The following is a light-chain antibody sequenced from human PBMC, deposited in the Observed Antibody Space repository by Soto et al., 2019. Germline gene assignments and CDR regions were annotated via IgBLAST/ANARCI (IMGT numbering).Light chain of an antibody. CDR2: DAS. V-gene: IGKV1-5*01. Sequence: DIQMTQFPSTQSASVGDRVIITCRASQSISSWLAWYQQKPGKAPKLLIYDASSLESGVPSRFSGSGSGTEFTLTISSLQPDDFATYYCQHYNSYSEAFGQGTKVDI. CDR1: QSISSW. CDR3: QHYNSYSEA. J-gene: IGKJ1*01.